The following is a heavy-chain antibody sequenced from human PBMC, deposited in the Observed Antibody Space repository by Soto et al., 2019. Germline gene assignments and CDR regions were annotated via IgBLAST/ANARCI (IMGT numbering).Heavy chain of an antibody. Sequence: QLQLQEPGPGLVKPSETLSLTCTVSGGSISSSSYYWGWIRQPPGKGLEWIGSIYYSGSTYYNPSLKSRVTVSVDTSKDQFSLKLSSVTAADTAVYYWARRGGVAAAIWGYWGQGTLVTVSS. CDR2: IYYSGST. D-gene: IGHD6-13*01. CDR3: ARRGGVAAAIWGY. CDR1: GGSISSSSYY. V-gene: IGHV4-39*01. J-gene: IGHJ4*02.